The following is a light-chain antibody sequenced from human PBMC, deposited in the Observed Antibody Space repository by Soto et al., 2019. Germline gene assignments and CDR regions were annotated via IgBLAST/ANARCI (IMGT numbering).Light chain of an antibody. Sequence: QSVLTQPASVSGSPGQSITISCTGTSSDIGGYDYVSWYQQYPGKAPKLMIYDVRNRHTGVSDRFSGTKTAKTASLTTSELDAFDVADYFFNSYTTCSCLYVFGTGTKVTV. CDR1: SSDIGGYDY. V-gene: IGLV2-14*01. J-gene: IGLJ1*01. CDR2: DVR. CDR3: NSYTTCSCLYV.